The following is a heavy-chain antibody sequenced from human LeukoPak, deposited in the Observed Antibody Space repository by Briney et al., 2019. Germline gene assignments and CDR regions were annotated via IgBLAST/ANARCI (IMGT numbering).Heavy chain of an antibody. CDR2: ISSSSTI. CDR1: GFTFSSYS. J-gene: IGHJ4*02. V-gene: IGHV3-48*01. D-gene: IGHD3/OR15-3a*01. Sequence: GGSLRLSCAASGFTFSSYSMNWVRQAPGKGLEWVSYISSSSTIYYADSVKGRFTISRDNSKNTLYLQMNSLRPDDTAMYYCAKDLSFGTDWPYFDSRGQGTLVTVSS. CDR3: AKDLSFGTDWPYFDS.